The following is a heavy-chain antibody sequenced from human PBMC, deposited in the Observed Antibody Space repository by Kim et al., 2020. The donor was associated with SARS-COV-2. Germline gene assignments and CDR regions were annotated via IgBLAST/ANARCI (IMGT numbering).Heavy chain of an antibody. CDR2: ISAYNGNT. V-gene: IGHV1-18*01. J-gene: IGHJ3*02. Sequence: ASVKVSCKASGYTFTSYGISWVRQAPGQGLEWMGWISAYNGNTNYAQKLQGRVTMTTDTSTSTAYMELRSLRSDDTAVYNCARGGSRVTMIVVVMADAFDIWGQGTMVTVSS. CDR1: GYTFTSYG. D-gene: IGHD3-22*01. CDR3: ARGGSRVTMIVVVMADAFDI.